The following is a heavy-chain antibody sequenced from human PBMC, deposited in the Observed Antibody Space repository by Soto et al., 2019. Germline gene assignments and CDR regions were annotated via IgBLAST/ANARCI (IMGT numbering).Heavy chain of an antibody. D-gene: IGHD4-17*01. Sequence: GGSLRLSCAASGFTFSSYAMSWVRQAPGKGLEWVSGISGSGGSTDYADSVKGRFTISRDNAKNTLYLQMNSLRAEDTALYYCVGLSGDYVYWGQGTLVTVSS. CDR3: VGLSGDYVY. V-gene: IGHV3-23*01. CDR1: GFTFSSYA. J-gene: IGHJ4*02. CDR2: ISGSGGST.